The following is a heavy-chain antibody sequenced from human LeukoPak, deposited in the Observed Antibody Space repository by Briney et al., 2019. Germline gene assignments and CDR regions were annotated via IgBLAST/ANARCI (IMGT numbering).Heavy chain of an antibody. Sequence: ASVKVSCKASGYTFTGYNRHWMRQAPGQGLEWMGWINPNGGGSNYAQNFQGRVTMTRDTSITTVYMEVSGLTSDDTAVYYCARAVRVTTDFDCWGQGTLVTVSS. CDR1: GYTFTGYN. CDR3: ARAVRVTTDFDC. D-gene: IGHD2-21*02. J-gene: IGHJ4*02. CDR2: INPNGGGS. V-gene: IGHV1-2*02.